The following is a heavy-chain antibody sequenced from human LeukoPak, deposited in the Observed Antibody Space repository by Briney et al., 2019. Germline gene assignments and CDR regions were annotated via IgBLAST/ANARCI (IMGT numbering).Heavy chain of an antibody. J-gene: IGHJ4*02. Sequence: SETLSLTCTVSGGSISSGDYYWSWIRQPPGKGLEWIGYIYYSGSTYYNPSLKSRVTISVDTPKNQFSLKLSSVTAADTAVYYCARGGIAAADYWGQGTLVTVSS. V-gene: IGHV4-30-4*08. CDR2: IYYSGST. CDR1: GGSISSGDYY. D-gene: IGHD6-13*01. CDR3: ARGGIAAADY.